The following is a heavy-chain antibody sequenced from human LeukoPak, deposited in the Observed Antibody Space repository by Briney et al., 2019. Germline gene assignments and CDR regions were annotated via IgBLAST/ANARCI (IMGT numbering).Heavy chain of an antibody. CDR1: GYSFTSYW. V-gene: IGHV5-51*01. CDR3: ARALGSGSYYDWFDP. J-gene: IGHJ5*02. D-gene: IGHD3-10*02. CDR2: IYPGDSDT. Sequence: GESLKISCKGSGYSFTSYWIGWVRQMPGKGLEWMGIIYPGDSDTRYSPSFQGQVTISADKSISTAYLQWSSLKASDTAMYYCARALGSGSYYDWFDPWGQGTLVTVSS.